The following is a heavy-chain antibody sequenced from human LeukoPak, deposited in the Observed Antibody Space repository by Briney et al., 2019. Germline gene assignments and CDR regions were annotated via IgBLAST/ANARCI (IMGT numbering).Heavy chain of an antibody. V-gene: IGHV4-38-2*01. CDR2: IYHSGGT. CDR1: GYSISSGYY. CDR3: ARHGGLVVPAAPDD. Sequence: SETVSLTCVVSGYSISSGYYWGWIRQPPGKGLEWIGTIYHSGGTYYNPSLKSRVTISVDTSKNQFSLKLGSVTAADTAVYYCARHGGLVVPAAPDDWGQGTLVTVSS. D-gene: IGHD2-2*01. J-gene: IGHJ4*02.